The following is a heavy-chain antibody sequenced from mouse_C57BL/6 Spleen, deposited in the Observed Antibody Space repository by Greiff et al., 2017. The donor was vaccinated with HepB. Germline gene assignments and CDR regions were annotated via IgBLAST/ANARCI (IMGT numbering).Heavy chain of an antibody. V-gene: IGHV5-12*01. CDR1: GFTFSDYY. Sequence: EVKLVESGGGLVQPGGSLKLSCAASGFTFSDYYMYWVRQTPEKRLEWVAYISNGGGSTYYPDTVKGRFTISRDNAKNTLYLQMSRLKSEDTAMYYCARHTSLDYWGQGTSVTVSS. D-gene: IGHD2-12*01. CDR2: ISNGGGST. J-gene: IGHJ4*01. CDR3: ARHTSLDY.